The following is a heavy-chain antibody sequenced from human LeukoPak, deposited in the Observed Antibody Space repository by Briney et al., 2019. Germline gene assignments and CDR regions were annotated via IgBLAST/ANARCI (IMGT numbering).Heavy chain of an antibody. D-gene: IGHD2-15*01. Sequence: SETLSLTCTVSGGSISSRSYYWGWIRQPPGKGLEWIATIYYSGSTYYNPSLKSRVTISVDTSKNQFSLKLSSVTAADTAVYYCLTDYSGRYFDLWGRGTLVTVSS. CDR3: LTDYSGRYFDL. V-gene: IGHV4-39*01. J-gene: IGHJ2*01. CDR1: GGSISSRSYY. CDR2: IYYSGST.